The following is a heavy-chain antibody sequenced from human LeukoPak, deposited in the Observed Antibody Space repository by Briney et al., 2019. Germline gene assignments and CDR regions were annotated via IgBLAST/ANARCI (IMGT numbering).Heavy chain of an antibody. J-gene: IGHJ6*02. CDR1: GGSISSYY. Sequence: SETLSLTCTVSGGSISSYYWSWIRQPPGKGLEWIGYIYYSGSTNYNPSLKSRVTISVDTSKNQFSLKLSSVTAADTAVYYCAREHSIAAAGLNYYYYGMDVWGQGTTVTVSS. V-gene: IGHV4-59*01. CDR3: AREHSIAAAGLNYYYYGMDV. D-gene: IGHD6-13*01. CDR2: IYYSGST.